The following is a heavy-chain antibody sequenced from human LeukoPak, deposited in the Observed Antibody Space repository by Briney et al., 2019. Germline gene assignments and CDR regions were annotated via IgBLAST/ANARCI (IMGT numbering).Heavy chain of an antibody. Sequence: GGSLGLSCAASGFTFSSYAMNWVRQAPGKGLEWVSTVSGSGSITYYADSVKGRFTISRDNSKNTLYLQMNSLRAGDTAVYYCAKDLAAASHNWFDPWGQGTLVTVSS. D-gene: IGHD6-13*01. V-gene: IGHV3-23*01. J-gene: IGHJ5*02. CDR3: AKDLAAASHNWFDP. CDR1: GFTFSSYA. CDR2: VSGSGSIT.